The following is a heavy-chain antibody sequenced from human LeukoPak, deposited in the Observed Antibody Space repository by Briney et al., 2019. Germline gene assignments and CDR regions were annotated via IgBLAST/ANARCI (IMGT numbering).Heavy chain of an antibody. CDR2: MNPKRGNT. CDR1: GYTFTSYD. CDR3: ARDPLKYSSGWYGAGAFDI. D-gene: IGHD6-19*01. J-gene: IGHJ3*02. Sequence: ASVKVSCKASGYTFTSYDTNWVRQATGQGLEWLGWMNPKRGNTGYAQKFQGRVTMTRNTSISTAYMELSSLRSEDTAVYYCARDPLKYSSGWYGAGAFDIWGQGTMVTVSS. V-gene: IGHV1-8*02.